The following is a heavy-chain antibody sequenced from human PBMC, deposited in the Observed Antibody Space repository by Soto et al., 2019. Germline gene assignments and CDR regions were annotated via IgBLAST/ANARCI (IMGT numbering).Heavy chain of an antibody. Sequence: GGSLRLSCAASGSTFSSSAMTWVRQAPGKGLEWVSAISGSGSVTYYTSSVRGRFTISRDNSRNTLYLQMNNLRAEDTAVYYCSRNTSGRQGSTLDIWGQGTMVTVS. CDR2: ISGSGSVT. V-gene: IGHV3-23*01. CDR3: SRNTSGRQGSTLDI. CDR1: GSTFSSSA. J-gene: IGHJ3*02. D-gene: IGHD6-19*01.